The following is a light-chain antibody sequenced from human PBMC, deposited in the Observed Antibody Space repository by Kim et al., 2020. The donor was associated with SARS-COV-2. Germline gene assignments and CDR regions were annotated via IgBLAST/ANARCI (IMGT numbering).Light chain of an antibody. J-gene: IGLJ1*01. CDR3: TSYTSTSTYV. CDR1: GSDIDTYNY. V-gene: IGLV2-14*03. CDR2: DVS. Sequence: QSALTQPASVSGSPGQSIALSCIGTGSDIDTYNYVSWYQQHPGKPPKFLIYDVSNRHSGVSNRFSGSKSGNTASLTISGLQADDEADYYCTSYTSTSTYVFGSGTKVTV.